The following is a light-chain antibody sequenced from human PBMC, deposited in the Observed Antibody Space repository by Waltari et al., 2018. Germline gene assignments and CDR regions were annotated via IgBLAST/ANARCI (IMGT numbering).Light chain of an antibody. Sequence: QSALTQPASVSGSPGQSITISCTGTSSDVGGYNYVSWYQQHPGKAPKLMIYAVTNRPSGVSNRFSGSKSGNTASLTISGLQAEDEADYCCSSYTSSNTLGFGTGTKVTVL. CDR3: SSYTSSNTLG. V-gene: IGLV2-14*03. CDR1: SSDVGGYNY. CDR2: AVT. J-gene: IGLJ1*01.